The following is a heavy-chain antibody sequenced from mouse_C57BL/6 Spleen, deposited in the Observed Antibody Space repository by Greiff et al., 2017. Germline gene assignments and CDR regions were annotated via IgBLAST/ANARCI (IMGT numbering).Heavy chain of an antibody. CDR2: ISYDGSN. Sequence: EVKLQESGPGLVKPSQSLSLTCSVTGYSITSGYYWNWIRQFPGNKLEWMGYISYDGSNNYNPSLKNRISITRDTSKNQFFLKLNSVTTEDTATYYCAREERAYYSNQGPFDYWGQGTTLTVSS. D-gene: IGHD2-5*01. CDR3: AREERAYYSNQGPFDY. V-gene: IGHV3-6*01. J-gene: IGHJ2*01. CDR1: GYSITSGYY.